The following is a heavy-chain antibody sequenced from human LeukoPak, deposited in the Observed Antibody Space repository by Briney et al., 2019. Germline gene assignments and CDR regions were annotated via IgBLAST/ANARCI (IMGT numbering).Heavy chain of an antibody. CDR1: GFTFSSHS. CDR3: ARWRGLQSEFDC. D-gene: IGHD5-24*01. J-gene: IGHJ4*02. Sequence: GGSLRLSCAASGFTFSSHSMGWVRQAPGKGLECVATIGLDGAQKDFVDSVKGRFTRSRASVTNSLFLEMNRLRVEDTAVYYCARWRGLQSEFDCWGQGTLVTVSS. V-gene: IGHV3-7*01. CDR2: IGLDGAQK.